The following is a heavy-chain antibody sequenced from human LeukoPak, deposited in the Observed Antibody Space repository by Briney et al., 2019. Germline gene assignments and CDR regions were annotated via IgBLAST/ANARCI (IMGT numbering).Heavy chain of an antibody. Sequence: GRSLRLSCAASGFTFSNYAMHWVRQAPGKGLEWVAVISYDGSNQYYADPVKGRFTISRDKSKNMLYLQTNSLTTEDTAVYYCAREMHGDLDYWGQGTLVTVSS. CDR2: ISYDGSNQ. CDR1: GFTFSNYA. CDR3: AREMHGDLDY. J-gene: IGHJ4*02. D-gene: IGHD3-10*01. V-gene: IGHV3-30-3*01.